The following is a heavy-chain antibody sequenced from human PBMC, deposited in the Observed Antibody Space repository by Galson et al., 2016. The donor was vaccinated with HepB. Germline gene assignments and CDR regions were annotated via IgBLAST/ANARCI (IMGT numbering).Heavy chain of an antibody. Sequence: SLRLSCAASGFTFSRYNMNWVRQAPGKGLEWISSISSGRGYIYYADSVKGRFTVSRDNAKNSLYLQMNSLRDEDTAVYYCARDTIFAPYGMDVWGQGTTVTVSS. J-gene: IGHJ6*02. CDR1: GFTFSRYN. CDR2: ISSGRGYI. D-gene: IGHD3-3*01. CDR3: ARDTIFAPYGMDV. V-gene: IGHV3-21*01.